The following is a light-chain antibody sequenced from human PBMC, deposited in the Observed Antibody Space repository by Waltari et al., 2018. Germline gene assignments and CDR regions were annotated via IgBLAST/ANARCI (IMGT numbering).Light chain of an antibody. CDR1: QSISSSY. Sequence: EIVLTQSPGTLSLSPGERATLSCRASQSISSSYLAWYRQKPGQAPRLLIYGASIRATGIPDRFSGSGSGTDFTLTISRLEPEDFAVYYCQQYGGSPRTFGQGTKLEIK. CDR3: QQYGGSPRT. CDR2: GAS. J-gene: IGKJ2*01. V-gene: IGKV3-20*01.